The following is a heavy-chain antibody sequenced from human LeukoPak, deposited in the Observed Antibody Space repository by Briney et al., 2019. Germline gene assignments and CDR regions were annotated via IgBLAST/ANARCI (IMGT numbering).Heavy chain of an antibody. CDR1: GGTFSSYA. J-gene: IGHJ5*02. D-gene: IGHD1-7*01. CDR2: IIPIFGTA. V-gene: IGHV1-69*05. CDR3: ARDNYAGANWFDH. Sequence: SVKVSCKASGGTFSSYAISWVRQAPGQGLEWMGGIIPIFGTANYAQKFQGRVTITTDESTSTAYMELSSLRSEDTAVYYCARDNYAGANWFDHWGQGTLVTVSS.